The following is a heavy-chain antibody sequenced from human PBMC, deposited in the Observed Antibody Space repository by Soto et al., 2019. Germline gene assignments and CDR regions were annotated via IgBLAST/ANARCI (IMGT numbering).Heavy chain of an antibody. CDR3: AKDPDRYDYVWGTYRHIDH. Sequence: SLRLSCTASGITFSNYAMSWVRQAPTKGLEWVSSISASGGRPYYADSVKGRFTILRDNSKNTLYLQMNSLRVEDTAVYYCAKDPDRYDYVWGTYRHIDHWGQGTLVTVSS. CDR1: GITFSNYA. J-gene: IGHJ4*02. CDR2: ISASGGRP. V-gene: IGHV3-23*01. D-gene: IGHD3-16*02.